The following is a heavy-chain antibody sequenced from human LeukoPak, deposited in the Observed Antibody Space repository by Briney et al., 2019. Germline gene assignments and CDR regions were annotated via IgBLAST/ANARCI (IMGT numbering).Heavy chain of an antibody. CDR3: AREDPVGGVADTPFDY. J-gene: IGHJ4*02. CDR1: GGSISSYY. CDR2: LYTSGST. Sequence: SETLSLTCTGSGGSISSYYWSWIRQPAGKGLEWIGRLYTSGSTYYSPSLRSRVTMSVDTSKNQSSLKLSSVTAADTAIYYCAREDPVGGVADTPFDYWGQGTLVIVSS. V-gene: IGHV4-4*07. D-gene: IGHD3-16*01.